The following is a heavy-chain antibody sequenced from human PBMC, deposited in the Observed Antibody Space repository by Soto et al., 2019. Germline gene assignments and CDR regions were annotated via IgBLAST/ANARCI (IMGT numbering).Heavy chain of an antibody. CDR1: GDTFSSYT. CDR3: ARRRYCRADCYSQYYYGMDI. CDR2: VIPVLGVT. J-gene: IGHJ6*02. V-gene: IGHV1-69*02. D-gene: IGHD2-21*02. Sequence: QVQLVQSGAELKKPGSSVKVSCRSGGDTFSSYTVSWVRQAPGQGLEWMGRVIPVLGVTNYARKFQGRVSITAEKSTSTAYLELRSLTSEDSGVYYCARRRYCRADCYSQYYYGMDIWGQGTTVTVSS.